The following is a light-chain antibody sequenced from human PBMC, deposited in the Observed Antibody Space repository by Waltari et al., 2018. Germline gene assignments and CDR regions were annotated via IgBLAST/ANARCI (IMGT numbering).Light chain of an antibody. CDR2: EVS. V-gene: IGLV2-8*01. CDR3: SSYAGSKFWV. Sequence: QSALTQPPSASGSPGQSVTISCTGTSSDVGGYNYVSWFQQRPGKAPKVIIYEVSKRPSGGPGRFSGSKSGNTASLSVSGLQAEDEADYYCSSYAGSKFWVFGGGTKLTVL. J-gene: IGLJ3*02. CDR1: SSDVGGYNY.